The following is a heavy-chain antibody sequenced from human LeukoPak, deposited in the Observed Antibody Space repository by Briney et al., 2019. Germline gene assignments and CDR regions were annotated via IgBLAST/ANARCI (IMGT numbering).Heavy chain of an antibody. D-gene: IGHD3-3*01. Sequence: GGSLRLSCAASGFTFSSYEMNWVRQAPGKGLEWVSYISSSGSTIYYADSVKGRFTISRDNAKNSLYLQMHSLRAEDTAVYYCARAPCYDFWSGYQFDYWGQGTLVTVSS. V-gene: IGHV3-48*03. J-gene: IGHJ4*02. CDR1: GFTFSSYE. CDR3: ARAPCYDFWSGYQFDY. CDR2: ISSSGSTI.